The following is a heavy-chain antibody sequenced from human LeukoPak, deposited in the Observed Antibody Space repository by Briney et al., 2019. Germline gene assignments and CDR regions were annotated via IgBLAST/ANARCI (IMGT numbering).Heavy chain of an antibody. J-gene: IGHJ4*02. CDR2: INPNSGGT. Sequence: GASVKVSCEASGYTFTGYYMHWVRQAPGQGLEWMGRINPNSGGTNYAQKFQGRVTMTRDTSISTAYMELSRLRSDDTAVYYCARDFRAVAGTINYWGQGTLVTVSS. V-gene: IGHV1-2*06. CDR1: GYTFTGYY. D-gene: IGHD6-19*01. CDR3: ARDFRAVAGTINY.